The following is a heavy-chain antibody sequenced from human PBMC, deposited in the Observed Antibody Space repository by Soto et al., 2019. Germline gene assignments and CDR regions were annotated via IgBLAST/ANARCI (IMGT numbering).Heavy chain of an antibody. V-gene: IGHV4-59*08. D-gene: IGHD4-17*01. Sequence: QVQLQESGPGLVKPSETLSLTCTVSGGSISSYYWSWIRQPPGKGLEWIGYIYYSGSTNYNPSLKSRVTISVDTSKNQFSLKLSSVTAADTAVYYCARRTVHGPFAYWGQGTLVTVSS. J-gene: IGHJ4*02. CDR3: ARRTVHGPFAY. CDR2: IYYSGST. CDR1: GGSISSYY.